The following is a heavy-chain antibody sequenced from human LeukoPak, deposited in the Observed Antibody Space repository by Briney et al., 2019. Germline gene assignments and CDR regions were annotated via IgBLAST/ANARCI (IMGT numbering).Heavy chain of an antibody. CDR3: ARDERRAVADRFDY. J-gene: IGHJ4*02. D-gene: IGHD6-19*01. CDR2: LSDNGVRT. CDR1: GFSFSDYA. Sequence: GGSLRLSCAASGFSFSDYAMTWLRQAPGKGLEWVSALSDNGVRTYYTDSVQGRFIISRDNSKNTLYLQMNSLRAEDTAVYYCARDERRAVADRFDYWGQGTLVTVSS. V-gene: IGHV3-23*01.